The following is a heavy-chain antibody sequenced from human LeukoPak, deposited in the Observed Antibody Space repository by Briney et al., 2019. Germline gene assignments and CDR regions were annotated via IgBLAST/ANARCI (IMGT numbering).Heavy chain of an antibody. D-gene: IGHD6-6*01. CDR2: ISGSSGCT. V-gene: IGHV3-23*01. Sequence: GGSLRLSCAASGFTFSSYAMSWVRQAPGKGLEWVSAISGSSGCTYYADSVKGRFTISRDNSKNTLYLQMNSLRAEDTAVYYCAKGEYSSSPFDPWGQGTLVTVSS. CDR3: AKGEYSSSPFDP. J-gene: IGHJ5*02. CDR1: GFTFSSYA.